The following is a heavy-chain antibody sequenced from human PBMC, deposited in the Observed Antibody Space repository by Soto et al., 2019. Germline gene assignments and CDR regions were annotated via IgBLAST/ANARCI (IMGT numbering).Heavy chain of an antibody. CDR3: TRSGYGDAPGY. CDR2: ITSNGNFL. V-gene: IGHV3-21*01. J-gene: IGHJ4*02. CDR1: GFPFYVYG. D-gene: IGHD4-17*01. Sequence: GSLRLSCTASGFPFYVYGMTWVRRAPGKGLEWVSSITSNGNFLYYADAVRGRFTISRDNPKASLSLEMNNLRAEDTAVYYCTRSGYGDAPGYWGQGTRVTVSS.